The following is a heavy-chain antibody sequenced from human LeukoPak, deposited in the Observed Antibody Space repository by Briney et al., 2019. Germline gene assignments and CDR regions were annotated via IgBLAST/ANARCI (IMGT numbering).Heavy chain of an antibody. V-gene: IGHV3-7*01. CDR3: ARPSPLTGDPHFDY. Sequence: PGGSLRLSCAASGFTFSTYWMSWVRQAPGKGLEWVANIKEDGGEKYSVDSVKGRFTISRDNAKNSLYLQMNSLRAEDTAVYYCARPSPLTGDPHFDYWGQGTLVTVSS. D-gene: IGHD7-27*01. CDR2: IKEDGGEK. J-gene: IGHJ4*02. CDR1: GFTFSTYW.